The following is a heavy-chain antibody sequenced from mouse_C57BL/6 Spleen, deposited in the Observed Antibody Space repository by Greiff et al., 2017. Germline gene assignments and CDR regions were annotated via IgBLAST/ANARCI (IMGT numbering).Heavy chain of an antibody. V-gene: IGHV1-80*01. CDR2: IYPGDGDT. CDR1: GYAFSSYW. CDR3: ARSGYYGSSPYWYFDV. D-gene: IGHD1-1*01. Sequence: QVQLQQSGAELVKPGASVKISCKASGYAFSSYWMNWVKQRPGKGLEWIGQIYPGDGDTNYNGKFKGKATLTADKSSSTAYMQLSSLTSEDSAVYFCARSGYYGSSPYWYFDVWGTGTTATVSS. J-gene: IGHJ1*03.